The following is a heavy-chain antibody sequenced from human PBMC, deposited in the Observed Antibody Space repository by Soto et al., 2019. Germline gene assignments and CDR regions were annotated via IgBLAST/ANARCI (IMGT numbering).Heavy chain of an antibody. CDR1: GFTFSSYW. D-gene: IGHD5-12*01. CDR3: ARVPTGGYDWV. Sequence: PGGSLRLSCAASGFTFSSYWMSWVRQAPGKGLEWVANIKQDGSEKYYVDSVKGRFTISRDTTKNTLYLQMNSLRAEDTAVYYCARVPTGGYDWVWGQGTLVTVSS. CDR2: IKQDGSEK. J-gene: IGHJ4*02. V-gene: IGHV3-7*01.